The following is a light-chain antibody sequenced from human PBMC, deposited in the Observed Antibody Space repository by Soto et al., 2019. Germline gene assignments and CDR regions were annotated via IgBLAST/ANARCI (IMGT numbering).Light chain of an antibody. J-gene: IGKJ4*01. Sequence: DIQMTQSPATLSASVGDRVTITCRASQSISSWLAWYQQKPGKAPTLLIYDASSLGSGVPSRFSGSGSGTEFTLTISSLQPDDFATYYCQQYNSYPVTFGGGTKVEIK. V-gene: IGKV1-5*01. CDR3: QQYNSYPVT. CDR1: QSISSW. CDR2: DAS.